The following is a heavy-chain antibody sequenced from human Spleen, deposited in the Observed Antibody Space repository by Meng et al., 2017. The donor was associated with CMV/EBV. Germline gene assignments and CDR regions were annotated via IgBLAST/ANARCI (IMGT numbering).Heavy chain of an antibody. CDR1: GGSISYYKYY. CDR2: IHYSGST. CDR3: ARHVDDYKDRAVDY. V-gene: IGHV4-39*07. Sequence: SETLSLTCFVSGGSISYYKYYWAWIRQSPGKGLEWIGSIHYSGSTYYNPSLKSRVTISVDTSKNQFSLKLNSVTAADTAVYYCARHVDDYKDRAVDYWGQGTLVTVSS. J-gene: IGHJ4*02. D-gene: IGHD5-24*01.